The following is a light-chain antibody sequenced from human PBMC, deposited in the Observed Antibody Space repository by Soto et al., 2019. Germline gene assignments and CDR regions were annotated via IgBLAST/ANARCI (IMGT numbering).Light chain of an antibody. Sequence: DIVMTQSPLSLPVTPGEPASVSCRSSQSLLHSNGYKYLDWYLQKPGQSPQLLIYLGSNRASGVPDRFSGIGSGTDFALEISRVEAEDVGVYYCMQALQTPYTFGQGTKLEIK. V-gene: IGKV2-28*01. CDR2: LGS. CDR3: MQALQTPYT. CDR1: QSLLHSNGYKY. J-gene: IGKJ2*01.